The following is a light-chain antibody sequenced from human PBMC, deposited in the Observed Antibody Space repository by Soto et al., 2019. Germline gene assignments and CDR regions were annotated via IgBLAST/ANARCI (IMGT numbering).Light chain of an antibody. Sequence: QSALTQPASVSGSPGQPITISCTGTSSDVGDYNLVSWYQQHPGKAPKLIIYEVTKRPSGVSNRFSASKSGNTASLPISGLQAEDEADYYCCSYAGATTFEVFGGGTKLTV. CDR3: CSYAGATTFEV. J-gene: IGLJ2*01. CDR2: EVT. V-gene: IGLV2-23*02. CDR1: SSDVGDYNL.